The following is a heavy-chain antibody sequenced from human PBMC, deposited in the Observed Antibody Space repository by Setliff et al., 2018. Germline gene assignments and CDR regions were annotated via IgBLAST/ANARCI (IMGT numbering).Heavy chain of an antibody. D-gene: IGHD2-2*01. V-gene: IGHV1-18*01. CDR1: GYSFINYG. CDR3: ARAPGTVVVPASRSAFDI. J-gene: IGHJ3*02. CDR2: ISAYNGYI. Sequence: ASVKVSCKTSGYSFINYGINWVRQAPGQGLEWMGWISAYNGYIIYAQKLQGRVTMTTDTSTSTAYMEVRSLRSDDTAVYYCARAPGTVVVPASRSAFDIWGQGTMVTVSS.